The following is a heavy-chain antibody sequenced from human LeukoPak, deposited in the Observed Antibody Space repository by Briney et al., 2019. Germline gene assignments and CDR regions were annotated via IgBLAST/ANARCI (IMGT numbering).Heavy chain of an antibody. Sequence: PGGSLRVSCAASGFTFSSKTYWMGWVRQAPGKGLVWVSRINYDGTSTNYADSVKGRFTISRDNARDTLYLQMNSLRAEDTAVYYCARHTTDRPNLIDHWGQGTLVTVSS. V-gene: IGHV3-74*01. CDR2: INYDGTST. J-gene: IGHJ4*02. CDR3: ARHTTDRPNLIDH. D-gene: IGHD6-6*01. CDR1: GFTFSSKTYW.